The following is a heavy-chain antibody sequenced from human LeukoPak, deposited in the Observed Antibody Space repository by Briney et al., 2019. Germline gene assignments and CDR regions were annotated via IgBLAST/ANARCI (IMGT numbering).Heavy chain of an antibody. CDR1: GFTFSSYG. J-gene: IGHJ3*02. CDR3: AKEAVNYYDSSGYFDDAFDI. V-gene: IGHV3-30*18. CDR2: ISYDESNK. Sequence: GGSLRLSCAASGFTFSSYGMHWVRQAPGRGLEWVVVISYDESNKYYADSVKGRFTISRDNSKNTLYLQMNSLRAEDTAVYYCAKEAVNYYDSSGYFDDAFDIWGQGTMVTVSS. D-gene: IGHD3-22*01.